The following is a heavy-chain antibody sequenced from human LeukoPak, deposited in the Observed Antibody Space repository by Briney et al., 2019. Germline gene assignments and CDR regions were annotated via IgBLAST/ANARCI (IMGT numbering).Heavy chain of an antibody. CDR3: ARDGGSSGYYSFDY. Sequence: SVKVSCKASAGTFSSYTISWVRQAPGQGLEWMGRIIPILGIANYAQKFQGRVTITADKSTSTAYMELSSLRSEDTAVYYCARDGGSSGYYSFDYWGQGTLVTVSS. V-gene: IGHV1-69*04. J-gene: IGHJ4*02. CDR1: AGTFSSYT. CDR2: IIPILGIA. D-gene: IGHD3-22*01.